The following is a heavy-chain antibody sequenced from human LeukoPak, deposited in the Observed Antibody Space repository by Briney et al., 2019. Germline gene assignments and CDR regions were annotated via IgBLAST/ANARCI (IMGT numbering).Heavy chain of an antibody. CDR3: ARRTYSESYWKHFDS. V-gene: IGHV3-23*01. Sequence: GSLRLSCATSGFTFSSYAMSWVRQAPGKGLVWVSGISGSGGSTSYTDAVKGRFTISRDNAKNSLYLQMNSLRAADTAVYYCARRTYSESYWKHFDSWGQGTLVTVSS. CDR2: ISGSGGST. D-gene: IGHD1-26*01. CDR1: GFTFSSYA. J-gene: IGHJ4*02.